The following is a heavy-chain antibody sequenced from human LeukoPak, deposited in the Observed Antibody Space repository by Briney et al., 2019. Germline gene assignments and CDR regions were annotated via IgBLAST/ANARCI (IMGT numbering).Heavy chain of an antibody. CDR3: ARDGGYSGYEITRLFDY. CDR1: GFTVSSNY. D-gene: IGHD5-12*01. Sequence: GGSLRLSCAASGFTVSSNYMSWVRQAPGKGLEWVSYISSSGSTIYYADSVKGRFTISRDNAKNSLYLQMNSLRAEDTAVYYCARDGGYSGYEITRLFDYWGQGTLVTVSS. J-gene: IGHJ4*02. V-gene: IGHV3-11*04. CDR2: ISSSGSTI.